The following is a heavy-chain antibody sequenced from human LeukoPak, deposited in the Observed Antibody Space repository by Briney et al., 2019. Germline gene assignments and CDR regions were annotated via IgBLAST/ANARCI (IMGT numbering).Heavy chain of an antibody. CDR1: GYSFTSYW. V-gene: IGHV5-51*01. Sequence: GESLKISCKGSGYSFTSYWIGLVRQMPGKGLEWMGIIYPGDSDTRYSPSFQGQVTISADKSISTAYLQWSSLKASDTAMYYCARAAKGSGYDPYYYYMDVWGKGTTVTVSS. CDR2: IYPGDSDT. J-gene: IGHJ6*03. D-gene: IGHD5-12*01. CDR3: ARAAKGSGYDPYYYYMDV.